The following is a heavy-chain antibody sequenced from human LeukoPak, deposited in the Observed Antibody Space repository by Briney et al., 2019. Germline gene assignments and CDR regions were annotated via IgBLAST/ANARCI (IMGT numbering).Heavy chain of an antibody. CDR1: GFTFSSYW. J-gene: IGHJ4*02. D-gene: IGHD4-17*01. Sequence: PGGSLRLSCAASGFTFSSYWMHWVRQAPGKGLEWVGRTRNKANTYTAQYAASVKGRFTISRDDSKNSLYLQMNSLKTEDTAVYYCARARTIWGDYEYYFDYWGQGTLVTVSS. V-gene: IGHV3-72*01. CDR3: ARARTIWGDYEYYFDY. CDR2: TRNKANTYTA.